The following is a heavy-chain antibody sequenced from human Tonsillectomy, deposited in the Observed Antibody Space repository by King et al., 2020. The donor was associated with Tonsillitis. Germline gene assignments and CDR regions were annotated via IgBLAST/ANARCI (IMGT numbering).Heavy chain of an antibody. CDR1: GFTFSSYA. Sequence: VQLVESGGGLVQPGGSLRLSCAASGFTFSSYAMSWVRQAPGKGLEWISAISGRGGSTFYADSVKGRFTISRDNSKNTLYLQMNSLRAEDTAGYYCAKGGGRIQLWFYYWGQGTLVTVSS. D-gene: IGHD5-18*01. CDR3: AKGGGRIQLWFYY. J-gene: IGHJ4*02. CDR2: ISGRGGST. V-gene: IGHV3-23*04.